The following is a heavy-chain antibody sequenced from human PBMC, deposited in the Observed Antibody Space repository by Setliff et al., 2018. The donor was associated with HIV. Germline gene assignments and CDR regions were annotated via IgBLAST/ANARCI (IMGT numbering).Heavy chain of an antibody. J-gene: IGHJ5*02. Sequence: SETLSLTCTVPGGSISSYYWSWIRQPAGKGLGWIGHIYISGSTNYNPSFNSRVTMSVDTSKSQFSLRLTSVTAADTAMYHCARDRSSGWSKDWFDTWGQGTLVTVSS. CDR1: GGSISSYY. D-gene: IGHD6-19*01. CDR3: ARDRSSGWSKDWFDT. V-gene: IGHV4-4*07. CDR2: IYISGST.